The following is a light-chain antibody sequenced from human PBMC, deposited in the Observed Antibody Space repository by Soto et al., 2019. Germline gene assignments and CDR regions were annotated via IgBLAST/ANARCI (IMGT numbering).Light chain of an antibody. CDR1: RGISSW. V-gene: IGKV1D-12*01. CDR3: QQANSFPIT. CDR2: GAS. Sequence: DIQMTQSPSSVSASVGDRVTITCRASRGISSWLAWYQQKPGKAPKLLIYGASSMESGVPSRFSGSGSGTEFTLTISSLQPEDFATYYCQQANSFPITFGQGTRLEIK. J-gene: IGKJ5*01.